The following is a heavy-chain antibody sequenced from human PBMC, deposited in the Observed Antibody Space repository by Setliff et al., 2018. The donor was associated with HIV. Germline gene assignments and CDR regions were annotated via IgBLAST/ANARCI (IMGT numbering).Heavy chain of an antibody. V-gene: IGHV4-59*08. Sequence: PSETLSLTCAVSGGSINSYYWSWIRQPPGKGLEWIGYIYYIGNTNYNPSLKSRVTISVDTSKNQFSLKLTSVTAADTAVYYCARHGVIAAAGSNPDYFDYWGQGTLVTVSS. J-gene: IGHJ4*02. CDR3: ARHGVIAAAGSNPDYFDY. CDR2: IYYIGNT. CDR1: GGSINSYY. D-gene: IGHD6-13*01.